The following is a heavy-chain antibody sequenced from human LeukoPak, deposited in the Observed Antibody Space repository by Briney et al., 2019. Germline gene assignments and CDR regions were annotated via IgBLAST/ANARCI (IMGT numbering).Heavy chain of an antibody. CDR3: ARFDWLGFDY. J-gene: IGHJ4*02. D-gene: IGHD3-9*01. V-gene: IGHV3-7*01. CDR2: IKHDGSDK. CDR1: GFTFSSYW. Sequence: GGSLRLSCAASGFTFSSYWMSWVRQAPGKGLEWVANIKHDGSDKYYVDSVKGRFTISRDNAKNSPYLQMNSLRAEDTAVYYCARFDWLGFDYWGQGTLVTVSS.